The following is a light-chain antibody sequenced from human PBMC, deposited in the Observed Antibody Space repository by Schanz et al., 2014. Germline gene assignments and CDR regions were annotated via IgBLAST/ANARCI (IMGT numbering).Light chain of an antibody. Sequence: DIQMTQSPSSLSASVGDRVTITCQASQDISNYLNWYQQKPGKAPKLLIYDASNLETGVPSRFSGSGSGTDFTLTISSLQPEDFATYFCQQSYGTPYTFGQGTKLEI. CDR1: QDISNY. CDR3: QQSYGTPYT. V-gene: IGKV1-39*01. J-gene: IGKJ2*01. CDR2: DAS.